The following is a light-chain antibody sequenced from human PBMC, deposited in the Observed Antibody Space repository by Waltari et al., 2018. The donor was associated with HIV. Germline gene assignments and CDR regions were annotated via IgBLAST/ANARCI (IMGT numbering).Light chain of an antibody. CDR3: QTWGPGIGV. J-gene: IGLJ3*02. V-gene: IGLV4-69*01. Sequence: QLVVTQSPSASASLGASVMPTCTLRSGHSPYGIAWHQQQPEKGSRYLMTVNSDGSHTQGDGIPDRFLGSSSGAERYLAISRLQSEDEAGYYCQTWGPGIGVFGRGTQLTVL. CDR1: SGHSPYG. CDR2: VNSDGSH.